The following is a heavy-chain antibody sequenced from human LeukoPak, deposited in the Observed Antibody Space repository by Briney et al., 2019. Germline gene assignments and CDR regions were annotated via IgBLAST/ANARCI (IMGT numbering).Heavy chain of an antibody. J-gene: IGHJ6*02. CDR2: IYHSGST. D-gene: IGHD3-16*01. CDR1: GGSISSGGYS. Sequence: SQTLSLTCADSGGSISSGGYSWSWIRQPPGKGLEWIGYIYHSGSTYYNPSLKSRVTISVDRSKNQFSLKLSSVTAADTAVYYCARGGLHYYYGMDVWGQGTTVTVSS. CDR3: ARGGLHYYYGMDV. V-gene: IGHV4-30-2*01.